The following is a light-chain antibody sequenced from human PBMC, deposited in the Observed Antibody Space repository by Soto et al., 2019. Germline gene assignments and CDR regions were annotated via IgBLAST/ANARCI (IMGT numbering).Light chain of an antibody. CDR1: SSDVGSYNL. J-gene: IGLJ3*02. CDR2: EVT. Sequence: QSALTQPASVSGSPGQSITISCTGTSSDVGSYNLVSWYQQHPGKAPKLMIYEVTERPSGVSNRFSGSKSGNTASLTISGLQAEDEADYYCCSYAGSTTPGVFGGGTKLTVL. CDR3: CSYAGSTTPGV. V-gene: IGLV2-23*02.